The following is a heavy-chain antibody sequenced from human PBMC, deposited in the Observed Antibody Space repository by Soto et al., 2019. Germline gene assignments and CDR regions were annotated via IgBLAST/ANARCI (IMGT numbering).Heavy chain of an antibody. Sequence: SETLSLTYTVSGGSISSYYWSWIRQPPGKGLEWIGYIYYSGSTNYNPSLKSRVTISVDTSKNQFSLKLSSVTAADTAVYYCARGDDSSGYYPYYFDYWGQGTLVTVSS. V-gene: IGHV4-59*01. D-gene: IGHD3-22*01. CDR1: GGSISSYY. CDR2: IYYSGST. J-gene: IGHJ4*02. CDR3: ARGDDSSGYYPYYFDY.